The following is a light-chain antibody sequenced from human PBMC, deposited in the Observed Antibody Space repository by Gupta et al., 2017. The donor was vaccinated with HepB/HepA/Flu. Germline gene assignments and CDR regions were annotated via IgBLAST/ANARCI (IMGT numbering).Light chain of an antibody. CDR3: QHDDTLPT. CDR1: QDISNY. V-gene: IGKV1-33*01. CDR2: DAS. Sequence: DIQMTQSPSSLSASVVDRVTITFPASQDISNYLNWYQQKPGKAPKLMIYDASHLETGGTSRFSGSGEVKDFTCTSSSRQPEDSDPYYWQHDDTLPTFGPGTKVDI. J-gene: IGKJ3*01.